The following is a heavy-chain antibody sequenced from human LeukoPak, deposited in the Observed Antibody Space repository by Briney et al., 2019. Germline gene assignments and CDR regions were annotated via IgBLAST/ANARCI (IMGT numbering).Heavy chain of an antibody. CDR3: ATAAYDSGSYIVNHDY. CDR1: GFTVSTNY. Sequence: PGGSLRLSCAASGFTVSTNYMSWVRQAPGKGLEWVSVIFRDDTTYYADSVKGRFTISRDDSKNALYLQMNSLRAEDTAVYYRATAAYDSGSYIVNHDYWGQGTLVTVSS. D-gene: IGHD3-22*01. CDR2: IFRDDTT. J-gene: IGHJ4*02. V-gene: IGHV3-53*01.